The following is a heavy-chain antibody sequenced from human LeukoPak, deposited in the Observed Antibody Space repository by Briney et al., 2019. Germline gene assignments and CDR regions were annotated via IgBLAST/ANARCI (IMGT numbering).Heavy chain of an antibody. V-gene: IGHV1-18*01. J-gene: IGHJ4*02. CDR3: ARDWRSVPAATFADY. D-gene: IGHD2-2*01. CDR2: ISAYNGNT. Sequence: ASVNVSCMASGYTFTSYGISWVRQAPGQGLEWVGWISAYNGNTNYAQKLQGRVTMTTDTSTSTAYMELRSLRSDDTAVYYCARDWRSVPAATFADYWGQGTLVTVSS. CDR1: GYTFTSYG.